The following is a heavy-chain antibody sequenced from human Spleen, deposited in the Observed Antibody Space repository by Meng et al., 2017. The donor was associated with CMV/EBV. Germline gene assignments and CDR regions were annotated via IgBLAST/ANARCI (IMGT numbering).Heavy chain of an antibody. Sequence: SVKVSCKASGGTFSSYAISWVRQAPGQGLEWMGGIIPIFGTANYAQKFQGRVTITTDESTSTAYMELSSLRSEDTAVYYCARDGGYYDFWSGGNADAFDIWGQGTMVTVSS. CDR3: ARDGGYYDFWSGGNADAFDI. D-gene: IGHD3-3*01. CDR1: GGTFSSYA. J-gene: IGHJ3*02. CDR2: IIPIFGTA. V-gene: IGHV1-69*05.